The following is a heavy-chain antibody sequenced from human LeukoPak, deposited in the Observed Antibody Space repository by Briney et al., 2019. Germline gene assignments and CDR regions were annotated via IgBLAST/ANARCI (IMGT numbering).Heavy chain of an antibody. CDR1: GYTFTSYG. V-gene: IGHV1-18*01. CDR2: ISAYNGNT. D-gene: IGHD3-22*01. CDR3: ARAIKEYYYDSSGCYYFDC. J-gene: IGHJ4*02. Sequence: VASVKVSCKASGYTFTSYGISWVRQAPGQGLEWMGWISAYNGNTNYAQKLQGRVTMTTDTSTSTAYMELRSLRSDDTAVYYCARAIKEYYYDSSGCYYFDCWGQGTLVTVSS.